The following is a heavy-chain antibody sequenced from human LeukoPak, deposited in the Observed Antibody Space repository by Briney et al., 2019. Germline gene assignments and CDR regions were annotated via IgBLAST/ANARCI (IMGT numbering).Heavy chain of an antibody. D-gene: IGHD6-6*01. V-gene: IGHV4-34*01. Sequence: SETLSLTCAVYGGSFSGYYWSWIRQPPGKGLEWIGEINHSGSTNYNPSLKSRVTISVDTSKNQFSLKLSSVTAADTAVYYCARHYRRGAARSCAFDIWGQGTMVTVSS. CDR1: GGSFSGYY. J-gene: IGHJ3*02. CDR3: ARHYRRGAARSCAFDI. CDR2: INHSGST.